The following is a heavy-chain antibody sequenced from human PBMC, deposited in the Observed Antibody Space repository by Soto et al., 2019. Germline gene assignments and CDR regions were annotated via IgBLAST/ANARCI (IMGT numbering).Heavy chain of an antibody. CDR2: IDPSDSQT. Sequence: GESLKISWKGSGYSFAGYWSTWVRQKPGKGLEWMGRIDPSDSQTYYSPSFRGHVTISVTKSITTVFLQWSSLRASDTAMYYCARQIYDSDTGPNFQYYFDSWGQGTPVTVSS. CDR3: ARQIYDSDTGPNFQYYFDS. CDR1: GYSFAGYW. D-gene: IGHD3-22*01. J-gene: IGHJ4*02. V-gene: IGHV5-10-1*01.